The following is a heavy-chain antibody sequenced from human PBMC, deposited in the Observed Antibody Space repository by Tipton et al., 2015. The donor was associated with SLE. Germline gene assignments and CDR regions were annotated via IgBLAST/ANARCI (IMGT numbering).Heavy chain of an antibody. Sequence: TLSLTCTVSAGSISSYYWSWIRQPPGKGLEWIGDIYYSGSTNYNPSLKSRVTISIDTSKNQFSLKLSSVTAADTAVYYCARAEYSFGYWGQGALVTVSS. CDR1: AGSISSYY. V-gene: IGHV4-59*12. D-gene: IGHD3-10*01. CDR2: IYYSGST. J-gene: IGHJ4*02. CDR3: ARAEYSFGY.